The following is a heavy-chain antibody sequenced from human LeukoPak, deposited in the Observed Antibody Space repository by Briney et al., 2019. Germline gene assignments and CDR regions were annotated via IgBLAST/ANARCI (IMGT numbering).Heavy chain of an antibody. CDR1: GGSISSGDYY. CDR3: ARDRGYSGYETKFDP. J-gene: IGHJ5*02. D-gene: IGHD5-12*01. V-gene: IGHV4-30-4*01. CDR2: IYYSGST. Sequence: SETLSLTCTVSGGSISSGDYYWSWIRQPPRKGLEWIGYIYYSGSTYYNPSLKSRVTISVDTSKNQFSLKLSSVTAADTAVYYCARDRGYSGYETKFDPWGLGTLVTVSS.